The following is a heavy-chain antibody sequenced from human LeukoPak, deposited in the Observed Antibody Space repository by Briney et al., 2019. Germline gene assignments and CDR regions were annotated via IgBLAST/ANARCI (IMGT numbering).Heavy chain of an antibody. CDR3: ARANRYSSSWYPFDY. D-gene: IGHD6-13*01. J-gene: IGHJ4*02. V-gene: IGHV5-51*01. Sequence: GAPLKISFKGFGYRFTSYWIGWVRPMPGKGLEWMGIIYPGDSDTRLSPSFQGQVTISADKSISTAYLQWSSLKASDTAMYYCARANRYSSSWYPFDYWGQGTLVTVSS. CDR1: GYRFTSYW. CDR2: IYPGDSDT.